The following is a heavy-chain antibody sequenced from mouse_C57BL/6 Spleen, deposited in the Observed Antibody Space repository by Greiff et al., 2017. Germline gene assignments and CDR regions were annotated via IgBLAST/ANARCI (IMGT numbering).Heavy chain of an antibody. CDR3: ARGELTGPCDY. Sequence: QVQLQQSGAELVKPGASVKISCKASGYAFSSYWMNWVKQRPGKGLEWIGQIYPGDGDTNYNGKFKGKATLTADKSSSTAYMQLSSLTSEDSAVYFCARGELTGPCDYWGQGTTLTVSS. CDR1: GYAFSSYW. D-gene: IGHD4-1*01. CDR2: IYPGDGDT. V-gene: IGHV1-80*01. J-gene: IGHJ2*01.